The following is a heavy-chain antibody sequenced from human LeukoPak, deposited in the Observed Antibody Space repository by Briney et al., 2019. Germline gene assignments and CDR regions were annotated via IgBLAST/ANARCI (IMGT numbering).Heavy chain of an antibody. Sequence: GGSLRLSCAASGFTFSSYAMSWVRQAPGKGLEWVSAISGSGGSTYYADSVRGRFTISRDNSKNTLYLQMNSLRAEDTAVYCCAAYYDFWSGDYWGQGTLVTVS. CDR2: ISGSGGST. J-gene: IGHJ4*02. V-gene: IGHV3-23*01. CDR3: AAYYDFWSGDY. CDR1: GFTFSSYA. D-gene: IGHD3-3*01.